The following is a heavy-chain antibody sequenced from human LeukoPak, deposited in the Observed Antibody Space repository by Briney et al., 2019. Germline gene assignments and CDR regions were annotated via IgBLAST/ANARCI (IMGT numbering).Heavy chain of an antibody. CDR3: ARDRYGSGSYYYFDY. Sequence: GGSLRLSCAASGFTFSTYSMNWVRQAPGKGLEWVSYISSSSSTIYYADSVKGRFTISRDNAKNSLYLQMNSLRAEDTALYYCARDRYGSGSYYYFDYWGQGTLVTVSS. D-gene: IGHD3-10*01. J-gene: IGHJ4*02. CDR2: ISSSSSTI. V-gene: IGHV3-48*01. CDR1: GFTFSTYS.